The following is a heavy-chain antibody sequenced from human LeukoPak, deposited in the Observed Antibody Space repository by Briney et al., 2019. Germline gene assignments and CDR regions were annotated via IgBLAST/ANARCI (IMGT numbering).Heavy chain of an antibody. CDR3: TRVTYYYDNIGYFHIDS. CDR1: GFTFGDYA. CDR2: IRRKTHGGTT. D-gene: IGHD3-22*01. Sequence: GGSLRLSCTTSGFTFGDYALSWVRPAPGKGLEWVSFIRRKTHGGTTEYAASVKGRFSSSRDDSKSIAYRQMNSLKTEDTAVYFCTRVTYYYDNIGYFHIDSWGQGSLVTVSS. V-gene: IGHV3-49*04. J-gene: IGHJ4*02.